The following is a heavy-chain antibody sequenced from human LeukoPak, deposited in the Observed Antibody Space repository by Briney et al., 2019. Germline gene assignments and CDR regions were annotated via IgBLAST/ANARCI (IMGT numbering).Heavy chain of an antibody. V-gene: IGHV4-59*12. Sequence: PSETLSLTCTVSGGSISSYYWSWIRQPPGKGLEWIGYIYYSGSTYYNPSLKSRVTISVDTSKNQFSLKLSSVTAADTAVYYCARTAPEASGRLDYWGQGTLVTVSS. CDR2: IYYSGST. CDR3: ARTAPEASGRLDY. J-gene: IGHJ4*02. D-gene: IGHD3-10*01. CDR1: GGSISSYY.